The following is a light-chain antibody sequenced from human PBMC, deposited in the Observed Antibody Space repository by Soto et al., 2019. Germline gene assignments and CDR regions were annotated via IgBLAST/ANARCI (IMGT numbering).Light chain of an antibody. CDR2: DVS. CDR3: SSYTSSSKVL. J-gene: IGLJ2*01. V-gene: IGLV2-14*03. Sequence: QSALTQPASVSGSPGQSITISCTGTSSDVGGYNYVSWYQQHPGKAPKLMIHDVSKRPSGISDRFSGSKSGNTASLTISGLRSADEADYYCSSYTSSSKVLFGGGTQLTVL. CDR1: SSDVGGYNY.